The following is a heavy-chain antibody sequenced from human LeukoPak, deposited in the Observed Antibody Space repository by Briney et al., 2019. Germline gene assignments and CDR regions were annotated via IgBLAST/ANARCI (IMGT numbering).Heavy chain of an antibody. CDR2: INPNSGGT. J-gene: IGHJ4*02. Sequence: SVKVSCKASGYTFTGYYMHWVRQAPGQGLEWMGWINPNSGGTIYAQKFQGRVAMTRDTSINTAYMELSGLRSDDTAMYYCARTYRTNSYGDYWGQGTLVTVSS. V-gene: IGHV1-2*02. D-gene: IGHD5-18*01. CDR3: ARTYRTNSYGDY. CDR1: GYTFTGYY.